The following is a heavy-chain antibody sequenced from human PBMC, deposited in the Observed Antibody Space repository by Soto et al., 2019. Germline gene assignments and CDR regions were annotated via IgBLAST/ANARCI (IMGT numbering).Heavy chain of an antibody. CDR3: ARGGNYFWFDP. V-gene: IGHV3-33*01. J-gene: IGHJ5*02. D-gene: IGHD4-4*01. Sequence: QVQLVESGGGVVQPGRSLRLSCAASGFTFSSYGMHWVRQAPGKRLEWVAVIWYDGSNKYYADSVKGRFTISRDNSKNTLYLQMNSLRAEDTAVYYCARGGNYFWFDPWGQGTLVTVSS. CDR2: IWYDGSNK. CDR1: GFTFSSYG.